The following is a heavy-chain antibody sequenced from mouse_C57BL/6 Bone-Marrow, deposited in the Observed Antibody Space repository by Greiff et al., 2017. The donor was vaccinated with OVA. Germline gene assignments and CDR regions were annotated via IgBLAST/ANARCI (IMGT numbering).Heavy chain of an antibody. CDR3: ARCGYYSWFAY. J-gene: IGHJ3*01. CDR2: INPNNGGT. Sequence: EVQLQQPGAELVKPGASVKLSCKASGYTFTSYWMNWVKQSHGKSLEWIGDINPNNGGTSYNQKFKGKATLTVDKSSSTAYMELRSLTSEDSAVYYCARCGYYSWFAYWGQGTLVTVSA. V-gene: IGHV1-26*01. D-gene: IGHD2-3*01. CDR1: GYTFTSYW.